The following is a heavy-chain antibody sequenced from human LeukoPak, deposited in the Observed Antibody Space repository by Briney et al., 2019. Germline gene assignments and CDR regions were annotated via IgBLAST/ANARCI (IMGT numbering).Heavy chain of an antibody. J-gene: IGHJ4*02. V-gene: IGHV3-15*01. CDR1: GFTFSNAW. Sequence: PGGSLRLPCTASGFTFSNAWMNWVRQAPGKGLEWVGRIKSKTAGGTTDYAAPVKGRFTISRDDSKDTLYLQMNSLKTEDTAVYYCAREWDYWGQGTLVTVSS. CDR2: IKSKTAGGTT. CDR3: AREWDY.